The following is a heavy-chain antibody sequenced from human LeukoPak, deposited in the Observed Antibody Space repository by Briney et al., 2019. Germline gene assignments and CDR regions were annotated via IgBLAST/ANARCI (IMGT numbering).Heavy chain of an antibody. CDR1: GFSFRNYG. CDR3: ARDRGVYYYYMDV. CDR2: MGYDGSNK. D-gene: IGHD3-10*01. J-gene: IGHJ6*03. V-gene: IGHV3-30*02. Sequence: GGSLRLSCAASGFSFRNYGMHWVRQAPGKGLEWVAFMGYDGSNKYYADSVKGRFTISRDNSKNTLYLLMDSLRTEDTAVYYCARDRGVYYYYMDVWGKGTTVTVSS.